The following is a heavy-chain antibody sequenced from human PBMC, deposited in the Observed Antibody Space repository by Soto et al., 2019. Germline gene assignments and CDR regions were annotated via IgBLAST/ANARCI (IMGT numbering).Heavy chain of an antibody. J-gene: IGHJ4*02. CDR1: GFTFSSYA. CDR2: ISGSGGST. V-gene: IGHV3-23*01. Sequence: GGSLRLSCAASGFTFSSYAMSWVRQAPGKGLEWVSAISGSGGSTYYADSVKGRFTISRDNSKNTLYLQMNSLRAEDTAVYYCVKVPAAVGYFDYWGQGTLVTVSS. D-gene: IGHD2-2*01. CDR3: VKVPAAVGYFDY.